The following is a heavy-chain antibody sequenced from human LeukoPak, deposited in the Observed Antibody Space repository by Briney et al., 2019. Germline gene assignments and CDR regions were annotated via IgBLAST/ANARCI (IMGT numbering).Heavy chain of an antibody. Sequence: TQTLSLTCAVSGGSISSGTYSWSWIRQPPGRGLEWIVYLCHSGSAYYNPSLKSRVTISIDRSKNQFSLQLTSVTAADTAVYYCARSTGMFYDSSGYSPDAFDIWGQGTMVTVCS. CDR2: LCHSGSA. CDR1: GGSISSGTYS. D-gene: IGHD3-22*01. V-gene: IGHV4-30-2*01. CDR3: ARSTGMFYDSSGYSPDAFDI. J-gene: IGHJ3*02.